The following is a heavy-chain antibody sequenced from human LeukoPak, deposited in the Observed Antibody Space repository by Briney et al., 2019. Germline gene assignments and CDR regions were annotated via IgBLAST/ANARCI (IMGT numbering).Heavy chain of an antibody. CDR2: IYSGGST. CDR3: ARGRDGYKNDAFDI. J-gene: IGHJ3*02. D-gene: IGHD5-24*01. V-gene: IGHV3-53*01. Sequence: GRSLRLSCAASGFTFSSYGMHWVRQAPGKGLEWVSVIYSGGSTYYADSVKGRFTISRDNSKNTLYLQMNSLRAEDTAVYYCARGRDGYKNDAFDIWGQGTMVTVSS. CDR1: GFTFSSYG.